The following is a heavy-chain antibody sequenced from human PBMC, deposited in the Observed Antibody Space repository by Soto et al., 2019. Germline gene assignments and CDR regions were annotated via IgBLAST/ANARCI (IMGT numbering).Heavy chain of an antibody. J-gene: IGHJ4*02. V-gene: IGHV4-30-4*01. CDR3: ATMGTPATGLYFFDY. Sequence: QVQLQESGPGLVKPSQTLSLTCTVSGGSISSGNYYWSWIRQPPGKGLEWIGFISYSGSTYYSTSLTSRCTIAVDPSKSQFSLNLSFVTAADTAVYYCATMGTPATGLYFFDYWGQGSLVTVSS. CDR1: GGSISSGNYY. D-gene: IGHD2-15*01. CDR2: ISYSGST.